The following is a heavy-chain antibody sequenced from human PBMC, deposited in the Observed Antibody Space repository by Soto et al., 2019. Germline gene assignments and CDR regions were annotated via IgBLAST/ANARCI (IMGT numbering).Heavy chain of an antibody. J-gene: IGHJ6*02. Sequence: SQTLSITCAIPGDSVSRNSAAWNWIRQSPSRGLEWLGRTYYRSKWYNDYAVSVKSRITINPDTSKNQFSLQLNSVTPEDTAVYYCARVRSGYDSLDYYGMDVWGQGTTVTVSS. CDR3: ARVRSGYDSLDYYGMDV. D-gene: IGHD5-12*01. V-gene: IGHV6-1*01. CDR1: GDSVSRNSAA. CDR2: TYYRSKWYN.